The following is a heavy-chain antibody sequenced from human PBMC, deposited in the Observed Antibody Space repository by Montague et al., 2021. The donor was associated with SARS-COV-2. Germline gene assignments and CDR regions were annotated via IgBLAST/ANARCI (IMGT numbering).Heavy chain of an antibody. V-gene: IGHV4-59*01. J-gene: IGHJ6*02. Sequence: SETLSLTCNVSGASISSYYWSWIRQPPGKGLEWIGYIYYSGSTNYNPSLKSRVTISVDTSKNQFSLKLSSVTAADTAVYYCAREGILWFGDLAPYYYGMDVWGQGTTVTVS. CDR2: IYYSGST. CDR3: AREGILWFGDLAPYYYGMDV. D-gene: IGHD3-10*01. CDR1: GASISSYY.